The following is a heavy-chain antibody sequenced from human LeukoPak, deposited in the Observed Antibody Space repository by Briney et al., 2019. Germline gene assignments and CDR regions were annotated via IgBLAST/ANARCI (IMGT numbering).Heavy chain of an antibody. D-gene: IGHD2-15*01. CDR1: GFTFSSYS. CDR3: GRGGYCSGGSCYSNWFDP. Sequence: GGSLRLSCVASGFTFSSYSMNWVRQAPGKGLEWGSYIISTSSTTYYADSVKGRFTISRDNAKNSLYLQMNSLRDEGTAVYFCGRGGYCSGGSCYSNWFDPWGQGTLVTVSS. V-gene: IGHV3-48*02. J-gene: IGHJ5*02. CDR2: IISTSSTT.